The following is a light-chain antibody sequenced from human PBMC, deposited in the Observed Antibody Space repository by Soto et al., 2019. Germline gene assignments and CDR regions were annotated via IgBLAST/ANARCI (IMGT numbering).Light chain of an antibody. CDR2: GAS. V-gene: IGKV3-15*01. CDR3: QHYNNWPPNT. CDR1: QSVSSN. J-gene: IGKJ2*01. Sequence: EIVMTQSPATLSVSPGERATLSCRASQSVSSNLAWYQQKPGQAPRLLIYGASTRATGIPARFSGSGSWTEFTLTISSLQSEDFAVYYCQHYNNWPPNTFGQGTKLEIK.